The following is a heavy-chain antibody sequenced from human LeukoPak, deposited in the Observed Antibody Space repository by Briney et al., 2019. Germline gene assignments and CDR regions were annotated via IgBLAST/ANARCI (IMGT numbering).Heavy chain of an antibody. D-gene: IGHD5-12*01. CDR1: GYTFVGYY. J-gene: IGHJ4*02. V-gene: IGHV1-2*02. Sequence: ASVKVSCKASGYTFVGYYLHWVRQTPGQGLEWMAWIDPYTGNTHYAQKFQGRITVTRDTSVSTTYMELSWLTSDDTARYYCAREYSASEHWGQGALVTVSS. CDR3: AREYSASEH. CDR2: IDPYTGNT.